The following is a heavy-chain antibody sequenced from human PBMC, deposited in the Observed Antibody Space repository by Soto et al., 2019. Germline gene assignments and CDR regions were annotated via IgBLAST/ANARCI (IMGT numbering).Heavy chain of an antibody. CDR2: VWNDGINK. CDR1: GFIFSAYG. J-gene: IGHJ5*01. V-gene: IGHV3-33*01. Sequence: QGQLVESGGGVVQPGGSLRLSCAASGFIFSAYGIHWVRQAPGKGLEWVAIVWNDGINKYYADSVKGRFTISRDNFKNTVDLQINSLRVEDTAVYYCARLAYSNFLGGLDSWGQGTLVTASS. CDR3: ARLAYSNFLGGLDS. D-gene: IGHD1-26*01.